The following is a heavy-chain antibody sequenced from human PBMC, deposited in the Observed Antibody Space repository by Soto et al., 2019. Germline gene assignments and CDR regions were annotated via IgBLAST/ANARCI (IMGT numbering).Heavy chain of an antibody. CDR3: AHTMASRIFDY. CDR1: GFSLITSGVC. Sequence: QITMKEAGPTLVKPTQTLTLTCSFSGFSLITSGVCVGWIRQPPGKTLEWLALIYWDDDKGYSTSLKSRLTISKDTSRNQVVLTMTTMEPAVTATYYCAHTMASRIFDYWGQGPLVTVSS. J-gene: IGHJ4*02. D-gene: IGHD3-3*01. V-gene: IGHV2-5*02. CDR2: IYWDDDK.